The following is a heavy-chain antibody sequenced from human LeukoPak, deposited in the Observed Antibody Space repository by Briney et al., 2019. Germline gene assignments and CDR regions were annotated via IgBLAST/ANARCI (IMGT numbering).Heavy chain of an antibody. CDR2: ISWNSGSI. CDR1: GFTFDDYA. V-gene: IGHV3-9*01. CDR3: AKVISHAVVTYYFDY. J-gene: IGHJ4*02. D-gene: IGHD3-22*01. Sequence: GGSLRLSCAASGFTFDDYAMHWVRQAPGKGLEWVSGISWNSGSIGYADSVKGRFTISRDNAKNSLYLQMNSLRAEDTALYYCAKVISHAVVTYYFDYWGQGTLVTVSS.